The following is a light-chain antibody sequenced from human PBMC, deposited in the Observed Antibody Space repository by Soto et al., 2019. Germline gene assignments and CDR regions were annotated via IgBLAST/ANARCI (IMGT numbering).Light chain of an antibody. CDR1: SSDVGVYNY. J-gene: IGLJ3*02. CDR2: EVS. V-gene: IGLV2-14*01. Sequence: QSVLTQPASVSGSPGQSITISCTGTSSDVGVYNYVSWYQQHPGKAPKLMIYEVSNRPSGVSNRFSGSKSGNTASLTISGLQAEDEADYYCCSYTSSSTLVFGGGTKLTVL. CDR3: CSYTSSSTLV.